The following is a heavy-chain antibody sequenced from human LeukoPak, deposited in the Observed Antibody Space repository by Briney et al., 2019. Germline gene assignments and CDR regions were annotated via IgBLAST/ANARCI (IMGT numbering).Heavy chain of an antibody. D-gene: IGHD3-9*01. CDR1: GFTFDDYG. J-gene: IGHJ3*02. Sequence: GGSLRLSCAASGFTFDDYGMSWVRQAPGKGLEWVSGINWNGGSTGYADSVKGRFTISRDNAKNSLYLQMNSLRAEDTALYYCARAIPTYYDILTGYRPDAFDIWGQGTMVTVSS. CDR2: INWNGGST. CDR3: ARAIPTYYDILTGYRPDAFDI. V-gene: IGHV3-20*04.